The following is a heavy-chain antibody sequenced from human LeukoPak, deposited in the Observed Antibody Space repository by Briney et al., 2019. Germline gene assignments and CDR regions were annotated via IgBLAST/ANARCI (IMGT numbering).Heavy chain of an antibody. D-gene: IGHD3-3*01. CDR1: GGSISSYY. V-gene: IGHV4-4*07. CDR3: ARDGRLEDFWSGYYLYYYYCYMDV. CDR2: IYTSGST. J-gene: IGHJ6*03. Sequence: SETLSLTCTVSGGSISSYYWSWIRQPAGKGLEWIGRIYTSGSTNYNPSLKSRVTMSVDTSKNQFSLKLSSVTAADTAVYYCARDGRLEDFWSGYYLYYYYCYMDVWGKGTTVTVSS.